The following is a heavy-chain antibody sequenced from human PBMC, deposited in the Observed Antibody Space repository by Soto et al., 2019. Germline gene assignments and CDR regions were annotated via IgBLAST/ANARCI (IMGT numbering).Heavy chain of an antibody. CDR3: GRLWTTVANYY. J-gene: IGHJ4*02. V-gene: IGHV4-59*08. CDR1: GGSISGNY. CDR2: IYYSGST. D-gene: IGHD4-17*01. Sequence: SETLSLTCTVSGGSISGNYWTWIRQPPGKGLEWIGYIYYSGSTNYNPSLKSRVTISIDTSKNQFSLKLSSVTAADTAVYYCGRLWTTVANYYWGQGTLVTVSS.